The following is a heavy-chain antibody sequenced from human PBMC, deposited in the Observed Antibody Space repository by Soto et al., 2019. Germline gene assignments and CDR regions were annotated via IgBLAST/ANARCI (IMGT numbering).Heavy chain of an antibody. D-gene: IGHD6-19*01. V-gene: IGHV1-3*01. CDR1: GYTFTSYA. CDR3: ARVSGIAVAEV. CDR2: INAGNGNT. J-gene: IGHJ4*02. Sequence: QVQLVQSGAEVKKPGASVKVSCKASGYTFTSYAMHWVRQAPGQRLEWMGWINAGNGNTKYSQKFQGRVTITRDTSAITGYMELSSLRSEDTAVYYCARVSGIAVAEVWGQGTLVTVSS.